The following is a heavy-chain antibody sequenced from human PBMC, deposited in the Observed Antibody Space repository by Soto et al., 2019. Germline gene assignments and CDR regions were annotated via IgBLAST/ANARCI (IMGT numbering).Heavy chain of an antibody. V-gene: IGHV4-39*01. Sequence: PSETLSLTCTVSGDSINSNSYFWGWIRQPPGKGLEWIATIYYSGSTYYNPSLKSRVTISLDTSKNQFSLKLSSVTAADTAVYYCARHTASSYDPLLPWGLGPLVTVS. CDR2: IYYSGST. D-gene: IGHD3-22*01. J-gene: IGHJ5*02. CDR3: ARHTASSYDPLLP. CDR1: GDSINSNSYF.